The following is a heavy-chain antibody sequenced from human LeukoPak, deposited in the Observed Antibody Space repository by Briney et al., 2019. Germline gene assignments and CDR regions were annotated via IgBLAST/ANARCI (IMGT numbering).Heavy chain of an antibody. CDR1: GFTFDDYA. J-gene: IGHJ3*02. D-gene: IGHD6-13*01. Sequence: PGRSLRLSCAASGFTFDDYAMHWVRQAPGKGLEWVSGITWKSGSIGYADSVKGRFTISRDNSKNTLYLQMNSLRAEDTAVYYCARDAATDDAFDIWGQGTMVTVSS. CDR2: ITWKSGSI. CDR3: ARDAATDDAFDI. V-gene: IGHV3-9*01.